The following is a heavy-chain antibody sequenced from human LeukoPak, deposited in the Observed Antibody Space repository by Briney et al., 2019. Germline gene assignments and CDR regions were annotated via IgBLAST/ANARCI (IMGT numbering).Heavy chain of an antibody. V-gene: IGHV3-43*02. D-gene: IGHD2-15*01. CDR3: AREEGVVPAPFDY. CDR1: GFTFDDYA. Sequence: GGSLRLSCAASGFTFDDYAMHWVRQAPGKGLEWVSLISGNGGSTYYADSVKGRFTISRDNSKNSLYLQMNSLRAEDTAVYYCAREEGVVPAPFDYWGQGTLVTVSS. J-gene: IGHJ4*02. CDR2: ISGNGGST.